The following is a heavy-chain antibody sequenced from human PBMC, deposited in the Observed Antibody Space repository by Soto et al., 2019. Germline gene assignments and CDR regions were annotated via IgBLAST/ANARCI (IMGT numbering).Heavy chain of an antibody. J-gene: IGHJ4*02. CDR2: IYWDDDK. CDR3: AHYSSTSSFDY. V-gene: IGHV2-5*02. Sequence: QITLKESGPTLVKPTQTFTLACTFSGFSLSTSGLGVGWIRQPPGKALEWLALIYWDDDKRYSPSPKSRPTIPKDTSKNQVVLTMTNMDPVDTATHYCAHYSSTSSFDYWGQGTLVTVSS. CDR1: GFSLSTSGLG. D-gene: IGHD6-13*01.